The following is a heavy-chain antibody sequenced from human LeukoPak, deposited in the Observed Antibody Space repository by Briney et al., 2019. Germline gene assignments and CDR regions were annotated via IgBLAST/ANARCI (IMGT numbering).Heavy chain of an antibody. CDR3: ARSFYYYDSSGTPFDY. V-gene: IGHV4-59*08. Sequence: SETLSLTCTVSGGSISSYYWSWIRQPPGKGLEWIGYIYYSGSTNYNPSLKSRVTISVDTSKNQFSLKLSSVTAADTAVYYCARSFYYYDSSGTPFDYWGQGTPVTVSS. CDR2: IYYSGST. CDR1: GGSISSYY. J-gene: IGHJ4*02. D-gene: IGHD3-22*01.